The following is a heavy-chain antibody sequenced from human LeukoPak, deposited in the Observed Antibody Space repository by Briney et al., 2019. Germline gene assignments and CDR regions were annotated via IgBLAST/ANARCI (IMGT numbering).Heavy chain of an antibody. V-gene: IGHV3-23*01. CDR1: GFTFSSYA. D-gene: IGHD6-6*01. J-gene: IGHJ4*02. Sequence: PGGSLRLSCAASGFTFSSYAMSWVRQAPGKGLEWVSAISGSGGSTYYADSVKGRFTISRDNSKNTLYLQMNSLRAEDTAVYYCAKDRNAYSSSPYYFDYWGQGTLVTVSS. CDR3: AKDRNAYSSSPYYFDY. CDR2: ISGSGGST.